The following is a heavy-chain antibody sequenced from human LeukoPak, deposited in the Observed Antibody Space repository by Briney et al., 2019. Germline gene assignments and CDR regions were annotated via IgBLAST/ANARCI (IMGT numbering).Heavy chain of an antibody. CDR3: ATDQSQLWLSY. Sequence: ASVKVSCKASGGTFSSYAISWVRQAPGQGLEWMGGIIPIFGTAIYAQKFQGRVTMTEDTSTDTAYMELSSLRSEDTAVYYCATDQSQLWLSYWGQGTLVTVSS. CDR2: IIPIFGTA. V-gene: IGHV1-69*06. J-gene: IGHJ4*02. CDR1: GGTFSSYA. D-gene: IGHD5-18*01.